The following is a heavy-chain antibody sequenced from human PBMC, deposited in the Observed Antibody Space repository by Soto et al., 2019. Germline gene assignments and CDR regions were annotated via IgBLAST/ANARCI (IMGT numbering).Heavy chain of an antibody. CDR1: GYTFTSYG. CDR2: ISAYNGNT. CDR3: ARDLVWMSSGWYGFDY. J-gene: IGHJ4*02. D-gene: IGHD6-19*01. Sequence: ASVKVSCKASGYTFTSYGISWVRQAPGQGLEWMGWISAYNGNTNYAQKLQGRVTKTTDTSTSTAYMELRSLRSDDTAVYYCARDLVWMSSGWYGFDYWGQGTLVTVSS. V-gene: IGHV1-18*01.